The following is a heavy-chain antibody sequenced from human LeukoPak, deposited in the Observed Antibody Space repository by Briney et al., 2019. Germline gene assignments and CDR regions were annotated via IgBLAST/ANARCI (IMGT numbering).Heavy chain of an antibody. V-gene: IGHV1-2*02. CDR1: VCTFTDYY. Sequence: ASVSVSCKASVCTFTDYYIHWVRPAPGRGLEWMGWVNPHSGGTNFAQKFQGRVTMTRDTSISTAYMELSRLRSDDTAVYYCCNLAVAGYNWFDPWGQGTLVTVSS. D-gene: IGHD6-19*01. CDR2: VNPHSGGT. J-gene: IGHJ5*02. CDR3: CNLAVAGYNWFDP.